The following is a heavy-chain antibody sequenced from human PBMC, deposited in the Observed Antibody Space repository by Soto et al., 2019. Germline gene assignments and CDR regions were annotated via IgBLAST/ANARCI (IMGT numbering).Heavy chain of an antibody. D-gene: IGHD3-10*01. J-gene: IGHJ4*02. Sequence: GGSLRLSCAASGFTFSSYGMHWVRQAPGKGLEWVAVISYDGSNKYYADSVKGRFTISRDNSKNTLYLQMNSLRAEDTAVYYCAKEVATHGPGLASDYWGQGTLVTVSS. CDR3: AKEVATHGPGLASDY. CDR2: ISYDGSNK. V-gene: IGHV3-30*18. CDR1: GFTFSSYG.